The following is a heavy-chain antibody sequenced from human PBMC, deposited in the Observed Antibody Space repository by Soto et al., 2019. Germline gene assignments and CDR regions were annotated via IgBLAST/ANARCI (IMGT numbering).Heavy chain of an antibody. D-gene: IGHD4-17*01. Sequence: QVQLVQSGAEVKKPGSSVKVSCKASGGTLSSYTISWVRQAPGQGIEWMGRIIPILGIANYAQKFQGRVTITADKSTSTAYMELSSLRSEDTAVYYCARDDTVTRPSGPWGQGTLVTVSS. CDR3: ARDDTVTRPSGP. J-gene: IGHJ5*02. CDR1: GGTLSSYT. CDR2: IIPILGIA. V-gene: IGHV1-69*08.